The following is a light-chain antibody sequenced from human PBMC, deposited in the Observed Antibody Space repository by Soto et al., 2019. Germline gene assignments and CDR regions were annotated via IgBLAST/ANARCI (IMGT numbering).Light chain of an antibody. CDR2: LAS. CDR3: QQYNSYWT. Sequence: IQLTQSPSSLSASVGDRVTITCRASQGISNSLAWYQQKPGKAPKLLMYLASTLQSGVPPRFSGSGSGTEFTLTISSLQPDDFATYYCQQYNSYWTFGQGTKVDIK. J-gene: IGKJ1*01. CDR1: QGISNS. V-gene: IGKV1-9*01.